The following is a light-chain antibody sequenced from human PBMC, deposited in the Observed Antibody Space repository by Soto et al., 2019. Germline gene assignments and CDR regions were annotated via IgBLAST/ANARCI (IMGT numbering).Light chain of an antibody. CDR2: NNN. V-gene: IGLV1-44*01. CDR1: SSNIGSGS. CDR3: AAWDVSLNGLYV. J-gene: IGLJ1*01. Sequence: QSVLTQPPSASGTPGQRVTTSCSGSSSNIGSGSVNWYQQLPGTAPKLLIYNNNQWPSGVPDRFSGSKSGTSASLAISGLQSEDEADYYCAAWDVSLNGLYVFGTGTKVTVL.